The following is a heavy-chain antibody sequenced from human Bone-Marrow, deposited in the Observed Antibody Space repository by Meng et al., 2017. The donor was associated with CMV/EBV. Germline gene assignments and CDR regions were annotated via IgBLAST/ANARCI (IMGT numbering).Heavy chain of an antibody. Sequence: ASVKVSCKASGYTFTGYYMHWVRQAPGQGLEWMGWINPNSGGTNYAQKFQGRVTMTRDTSISTAYMELSRLRSDDTAVYYCARERVLTVTPYYYYYGMDVWGQGITVTVSS. CDR1: GYTFTGYY. V-gene: IGHV1-2*02. CDR3: ARERVLTVTPYYYYYGMDV. CDR2: INPNSGGT. D-gene: IGHD4-17*01. J-gene: IGHJ6*02.